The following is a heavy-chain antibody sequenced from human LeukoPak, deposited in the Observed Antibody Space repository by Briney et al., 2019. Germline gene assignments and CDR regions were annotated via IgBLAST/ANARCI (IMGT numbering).Heavy chain of an antibody. Sequence: PGGSLRLSCAASGFTFSSYSMNWVRQAPGKGLEWVSSISSSSSYIYYADSVKGRSTISRDNAKNSLYLQMNSLRAEDTAVYYCARDKVTSCYDWGQGTLVTVSS. V-gene: IGHV3-21*01. J-gene: IGHJ4*02. CDR1: GFTFSSYS. D-gene: IGHD2-2*01. CDR2: ISSSSSYI. CDR3: ARDKVTSCYD.